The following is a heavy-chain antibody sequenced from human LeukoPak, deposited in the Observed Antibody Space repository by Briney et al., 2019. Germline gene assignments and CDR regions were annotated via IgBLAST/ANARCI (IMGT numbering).Heavy chain of an antibody. CDR3: AKATGYLL. CDR2: ISNSDGGT. V-gene: IGHV3-23*01. Sequence: PGGSLRLSCAASGFTFGSYAMSWVRQAPGKGLEWVSTISNSDGGTYYADSVKGRFTISRDNSENTLYLHMNSLRAEDTAVYYCAKATGYLLWGQGTLVTVSS. D-gene: IGHD1-14*01. CDR1: GFTFGSYA. J-gene: IGHJ4*02.